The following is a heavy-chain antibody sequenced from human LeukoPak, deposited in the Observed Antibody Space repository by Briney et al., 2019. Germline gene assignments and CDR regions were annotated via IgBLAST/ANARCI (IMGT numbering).Heavy chain of an antibody. J-gene: IGHJ4*02. Sequence: ASVKVSCKASGGTFSSYAISWVRQAPGQGLEWMGGIIPIFGTANYAQKFQGRVTITTDESTSTAYMELSSLRSEDTAVYYCARQPRGGYRIAGPPYYFDYGGQGTLVTVSS. CDR2: IIPIFGTA. CDR1: GGTFSSYA. V-gene: IGHV1-69*05. D-gene: IGHD3-16*02. CDR3: ARQPRGGYRIAGPPYYFDY.